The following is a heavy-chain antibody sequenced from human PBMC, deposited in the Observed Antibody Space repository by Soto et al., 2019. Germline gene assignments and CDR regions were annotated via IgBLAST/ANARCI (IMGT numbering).Heavy chain of an antibody. CDR2: IYYIGNT. CDR1: GGSISTRSSY. CDR3: GAQDYVAKGYRFET. D-gene: IGHD4-17*01. Sequence: QLQLQESGPGLVKPSETLSLTCTVSGGSISTRSSYWGWIRQPPGKGLEWIGSIYYIGNTYYNPSLMSRVAVSIDASKTCFSLNLNAVTAADTAVDYCGAQDYVAKGYRFETWGQGTMVTVSS. V-gene: IGHV4-39*02. J-gene: IGHJ5*02.